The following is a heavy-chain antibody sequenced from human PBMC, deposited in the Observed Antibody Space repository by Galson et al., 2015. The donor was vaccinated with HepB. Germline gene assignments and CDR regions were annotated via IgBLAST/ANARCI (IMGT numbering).Heavy chain of an antibody. CDR3: AKEAAGTYYFEN. CDR1: GFTFSNYA. D-gene: IGHD1/OR15-1a*01. V-gene: IGHV3-23*01. CDR2: IGASSGHT. J-gene: IGHJ4*02. Sequence: SLRLSCAASGFTFSNYAMSWVRQAPGKGLEYVSAIGASSGHTYYADSVKGRFTISRDTSKNTLYLQMDSLRVEDTAIYYCAKEAAGTYYFENWGQGTLVTVSS.